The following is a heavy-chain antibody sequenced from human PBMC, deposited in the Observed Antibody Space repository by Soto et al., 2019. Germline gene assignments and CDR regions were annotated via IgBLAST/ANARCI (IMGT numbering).Heavy chain of an antibody. CDR1: GLTLRSYA. D-gene: IGHD3-16*01. CDR3: AKGGPFTGGFDP. Sequence: GGSLRLSCAGSGLTLRSYAMTWIRQTPEKGLEWVSTISGRSGVPSYADSVNGRFTVSRDNSKNTLYLQMNSLRPDDTAIYYCAKGGPFTGGFDPWGQGTLVTVSS. J-gene: IGHJ5*02. CDR2: ISGRSGVP. V-gene: IGHV3-23*01.